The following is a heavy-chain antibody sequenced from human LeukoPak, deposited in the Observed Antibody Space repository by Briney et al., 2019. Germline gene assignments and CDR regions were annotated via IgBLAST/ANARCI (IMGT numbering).Heavy chain of an antibody. J-gene: IGHJ4*02. CDR3: ARAGRRYYDSSGYYFDY. CDR1: GGSISSSSYY. CDR2: IYYSGST. Sequence: SETLSLTCTVSGGSISSSSYYWGWIRQPPGKGLEWIGSIYYSGSTYYNPSLKSRVTISVDTSKNQFSLKLNSVTTADTAVYYCARAGRRYYDSSGYYFDYWSQGTLVTVSS. D-gene: IGHD3-22*01. V-gene: IGHV4-39*07.